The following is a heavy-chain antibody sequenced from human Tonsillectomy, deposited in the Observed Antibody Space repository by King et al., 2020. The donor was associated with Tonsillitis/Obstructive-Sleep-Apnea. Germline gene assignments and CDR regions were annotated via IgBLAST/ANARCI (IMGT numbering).Heavy chain of an antibody. CDR1: GFSFDDYT. V-gene: IGHV3-43*01. D-gene: IGHD4-11*01. Sequence: VQLVESGGVVVQPGGSLRLSCAASGFSFDDYTMHWVRQAPGKGLEWVSLIGGDGTTTYYLDSARGRFTISRDNSKNSLYLQMNSLRTEDTALYYCAKEGSNYHGFDIWGQGTMVTVSS. CDR2: IGGDGTTT. CDR3: AKEGSNYHGFDI. J-gene: IGHJ3*02.